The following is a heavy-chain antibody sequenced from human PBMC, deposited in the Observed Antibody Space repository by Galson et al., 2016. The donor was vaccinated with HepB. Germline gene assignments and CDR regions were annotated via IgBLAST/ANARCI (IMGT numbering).Heavy chain of an antibody. Sequence: SLRLSCAASGFTFSNYWMNWVRQAPGKGLEWVANIKEDGSDKYYVDSVTGRFTISRDNAKNSLYLQMNSLRADDTAVYYCARGCWFDYWGQGILVTVSS. D-gene: IGHD4/OR15-4a*01. CDR3: ARGCWFDY. J-gene: IGHJ4*02. CDR2: IKEDGSDK. CDR1: GFTFSNYW. V-gene: IGHV3-7*01.